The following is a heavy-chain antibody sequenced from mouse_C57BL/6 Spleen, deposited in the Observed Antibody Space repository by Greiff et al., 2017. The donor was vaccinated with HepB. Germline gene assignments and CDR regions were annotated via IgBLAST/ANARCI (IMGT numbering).Heavy chain of an antibody. CDR2: IYPRDGST. V-gene: IGHV1-85*01. CDR3: ARGGVYYGYDEDAMDY. D-gene: IGHD2-2*01. Sequence: VQLQQSGPELVKPGASVKLSCKASGYTFTSYDINWVKQRPGQGLEWIGWIYPRDGSTKYNEKFKGKATLTVDTSSSTAYMELHSLTSEDSAVYFCARGGVYYGYDEDAMDYWGQGTSVTVSS. CDR1: GYTFTSYD. J-gene: IGHJ4*01.